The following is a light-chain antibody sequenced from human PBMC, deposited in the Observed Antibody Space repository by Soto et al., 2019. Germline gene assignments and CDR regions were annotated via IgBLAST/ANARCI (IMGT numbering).Light chain of an antibody. J-gene: IGKJ5*01. Sequence: DIVMTQYPVTLSVSPGERVTLSCRASQSVSNNLAWSQQKSGQAPRLLIYGASTRDTGIPARFIGSGSGTELTHTIRRLQLEDFAILYCHQYDNLPPVTFGQGTRLDIK. CDR3: HQYDNLPPVT. CDR2: GAS. CDR1: QSVSNN. V-gene: IGKV3-15*01.